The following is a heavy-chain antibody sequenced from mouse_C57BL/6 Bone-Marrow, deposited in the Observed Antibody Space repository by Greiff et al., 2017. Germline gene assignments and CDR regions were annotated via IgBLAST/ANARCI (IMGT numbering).Heavy chain of an antibody. CDR3: ARVDGNHWYFDV. CDR1: GYAFSSYW. D-gene: IGHD2-1*01. Sequence: VQLQQSGAELVKPGASVKISCKASGYAFSSYWMNWVKQRPGKGLEWIGQIYPGDGDTNYNGKFKGKATLTADKSSSTAYMQLSSLTSEGSAVYFCARVDGNHWYFDVGGTGTTVTVSS. J-gene: IGHJ1*03. CDR2: IYPGDGDT. V-gene: IGHV1-80*01.